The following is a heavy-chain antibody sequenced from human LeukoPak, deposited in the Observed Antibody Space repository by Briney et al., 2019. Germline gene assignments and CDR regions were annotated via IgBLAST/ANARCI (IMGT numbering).Heavy chain of an antibody. V-gene: IGHV4-39*07. J-gene: IGHJ6*03. CDR2: IYYSGST. Sequence: SETLSLTCTVSGGSISSTAFHWGWIRQPPGKGLEWFGSIYYSGSTNYNPSLRSRVTISVDTSRNQFSLKLSSVTAAATAVYYCARAVYCSSTSCPPRYYYYYYMDVWGKGTTVTVSS. D-gene: IGHD2-2*01. CDR1: GGSISSTAFH. CDR3: ARAVYCSSTSCPPRYYYYYYMDV.